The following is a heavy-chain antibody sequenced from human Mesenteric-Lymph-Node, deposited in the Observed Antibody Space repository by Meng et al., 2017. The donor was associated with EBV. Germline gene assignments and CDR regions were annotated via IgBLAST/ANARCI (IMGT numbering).Heavy chain of an antibody. CDR3: VRDLHFEMGIRMVRGIIGC. CDR1: WGFIISSDY. CDR2: VYYSGSA. D-gene: IGHD3-10*01. J-gene: IGHJ4*02. Sequence: QLHLQGSGPGPGKLAETLALAGTIAWGFIISSDYWGWIRSPHGRCLEWIASVYYSGSAFYNPSLKSRVTTSVDTSKNQFALKLSSVTAAYTAVYYCVRDLHFEMGIRMVRGIIGCWGQGTLVTVSS. V-gene: IGHV4-39*07.